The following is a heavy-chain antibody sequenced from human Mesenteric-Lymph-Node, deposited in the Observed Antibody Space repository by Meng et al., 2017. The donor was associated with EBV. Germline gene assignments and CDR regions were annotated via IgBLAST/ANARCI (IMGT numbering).Heavy chain of an antibody. CDR1: GGSFSGYY. CDR3: ARYSASSGYYND. CDR2: INHSGST. Sequence: QVQLQQWGAGLLKPSETLSLPCAVYGGSFSGYYWSWIRQPPGKGLEWIGEINHSGSTNYNPSLKSRVTISVDTSKNQFSLKLSSVAAADTAVYYCARYSASSGYYNDWGQGTLVTVSS. J-gene: IGHJ4*02. D-gene: IGHD3-22*01. V-gene: IGHV4-34*01.